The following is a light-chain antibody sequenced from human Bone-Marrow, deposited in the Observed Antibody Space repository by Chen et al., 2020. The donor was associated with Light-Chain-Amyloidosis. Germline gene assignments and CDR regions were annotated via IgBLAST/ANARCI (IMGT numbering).Light chain of an antibody. CDR2: EVT. CDR3: SSYTITNTLV. V-gene: IGLV2-14*01. J-gene: IGLJ1*01. Sequence: QSSLTQPASVSGTPGQSLTTSCPGTSSDVGGDNHVSWYHQHPDKAPKLMIYEVTNRPSWVPDRFSGSKSDNTASLTISGLQTEDEADYFCSSYTITNTLVFGSGTRVTVL. CDR1: SSDVGGDNH.